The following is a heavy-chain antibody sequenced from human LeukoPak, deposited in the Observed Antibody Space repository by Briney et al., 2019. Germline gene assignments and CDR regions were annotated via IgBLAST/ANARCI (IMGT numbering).Heavy chain of an antibody. CDR3: ARRVAAAEIDY. D-gene: IGHD6-13*01. CDR1: GYTFTSYA. Sequence: ASVKVSCKASGYTFTSYAMNWVRQAPGQGLEWMGWISAYNGNTNYAQKLQGRVTMTTDTSTSTAYMELRSLRSDDTAVYYCARRVAAAEIDYWGQGTLVTVSS. CDR2: ISAYNGNT. J-gene: IGHJ4*02. V-gene: IGHV1-18*01.